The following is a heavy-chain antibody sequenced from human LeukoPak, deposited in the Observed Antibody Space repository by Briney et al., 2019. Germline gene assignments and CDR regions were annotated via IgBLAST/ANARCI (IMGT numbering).Heavy chain of an antibody. Sequence: ASVKVSCKASGYTFTSYGISWVRQAPGQGLEWVGWISAYNGNTNYAQELQGRVTMTTDTSTSTAYMELRSMRSDDTAVYYCARGQYYYDRSGYYLFQHWGQGTLVTVSS. D-gene: IGHD3-22*01. J-gene: IGHJ1*01. CDR3: ARGQYYYDRSGYYLFQH. CDR2: ISAYNGNT. V-gene: IGHV1-18*01. CDR1: GYTFTSYG.